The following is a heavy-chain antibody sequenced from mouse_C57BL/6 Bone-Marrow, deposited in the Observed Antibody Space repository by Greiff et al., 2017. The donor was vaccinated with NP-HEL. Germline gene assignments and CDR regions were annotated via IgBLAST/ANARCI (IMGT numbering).Heavy chain of an antibody. CDR3: ATIYYGNYDAMDY. D-gene: IGHD2-1*01. J-gene: IGHJ4*01. CDR2: INPNYGTT. CDR1: GYSFTDYN. V-gene: IGHV1-39*01. Sequence: VQLKESGPELVKPGASVKISCKASGYSFTDYNMNWVKQSTGKSLEWIGVINPNYGTTSYNQKFKGKATLTVDQSSSTAYMQLNSLTSEDSAVYYCATIYYGNYDAMDYWGQGTSVTVSS.